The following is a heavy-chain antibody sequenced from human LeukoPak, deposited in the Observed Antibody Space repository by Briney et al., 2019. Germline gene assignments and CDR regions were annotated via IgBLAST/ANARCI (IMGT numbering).Heavy chain of an antibody. CDR1: GDSLSGSTYY. CDR2: LYYSGST. D-gene: IGHD6-19*01. CDR3: ARVGVGYSSGWYGNWFDP. V-gene: IGHV4-39*07. J-gene: IGHJ5*02. Sequence: PSETLSLTCTVSGDSLSGSTYYWGWIRQSPGKGLEWIGSLYYSGSTYYNPSLQSRVTISVDTSKNQFSLKLSSVTAADTAVYYCARVGVGYSSGWYGNWFDPWGQGTLVTVSS.